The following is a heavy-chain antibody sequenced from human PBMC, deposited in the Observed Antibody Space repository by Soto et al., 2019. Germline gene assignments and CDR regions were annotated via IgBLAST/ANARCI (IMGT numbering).Heavy chain of an antibody. J-gene: IGHJ6*03. CDR1: GFTVSSNY. Sequence: PGGSLRLSCAASGFTVSSNYMSWVRQAPGKGLQWVSVISGSGGSTYYADSVKGRFTISRDNSKNTLYLQMNSLRAEDTAVYYCAKDCDWNRPYYYYQMDVWGKGTKVTVSS. V-gene: IGHV3-23*01. D-gene: IGHD1-1*01. CDR2: ISGSGGST. CDR3: AKDCDWNRPYYYYQMDV.